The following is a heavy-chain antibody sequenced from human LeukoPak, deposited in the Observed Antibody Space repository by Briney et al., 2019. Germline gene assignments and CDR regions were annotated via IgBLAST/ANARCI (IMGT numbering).Heavy chain of an antibody. Sequence: PGGSLRLSCTAPGFTFSSFAMHWVRQAPGKGLEWVTLISYDASSKFYADSVKGRFTISRDNSKNTLFLQMNSLRAEDTAVYYCARDSARRDGYNFDYWGQGTLVTVSS. J-gene: IGHJ4*02. CDR3: ARDSARRDGYNFDY. D-gene: IGHD5-24*01. CDR2: ISYDASSK. V-gene: IGHV3-30*04. CDR1: GFTFSSFA.